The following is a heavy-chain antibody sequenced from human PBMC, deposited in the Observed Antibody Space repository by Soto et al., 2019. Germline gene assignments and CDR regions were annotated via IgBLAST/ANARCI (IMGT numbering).Heavy chain of an antibody. CDR1: GFTFSDYY. CDR2: ISSSGSTI. CDR3: ARDQVKGSIYCDSSGYRDY. Sequence: PGGSLRLSCAASGFTFSDYYMSWIRQAPGKGLEWVSYISSSGSTIYYADSVKGRFTISRDNAKNSLYLQMNSLRAEDTAVYYCARDQVKGSIYCDSSGYRDYWGQGTLVTVSS. J-gene: IGHJ4*02. D-gene: IGHD3-22*01. V-gene: IGHV3-11*01.